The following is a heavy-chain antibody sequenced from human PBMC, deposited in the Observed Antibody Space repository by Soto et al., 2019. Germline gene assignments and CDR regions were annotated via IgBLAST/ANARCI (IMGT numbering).Heavy chain of an antibody. CDR3: GRDVILCRGGSCYGVPVDV. Sequence: EVQLVESGGGLVQPGGSLRLSCAASGFTVSSKYMSWVRQAPGKGLEWVSLIQSGGTTYYADSVKGRFTISRDSSKNMLHPQMDSLRAEGTAVYYWGRDVILCRGGSCYGVPVDVWGTGTGVTVSS. V-gene: IGHV3-66*01. CDR2: IQSGGTT. D-gene: IGHD2-15*01. CDR1: GFTVSSKY. J-gene: IGHJ6*04.